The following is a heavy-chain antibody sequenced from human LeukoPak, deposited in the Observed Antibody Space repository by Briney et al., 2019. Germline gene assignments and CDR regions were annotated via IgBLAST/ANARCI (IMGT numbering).Heavy chain of an antibody. Sequence: SETLSLTCTVSGGSISSYYWSWIRQPAGKGLEWIGRIYTSGSTNYNPSLKSRVTMSVDTSKNQFSLKLSSLTAADTAVYYCASSTYYYDSSGFPSWGQGTRVTVSS. CDR2: IYTSGST. J-gene: IGHJ5*02. CDR3: ASSTYYYDSSGFPS. D-gene: IGHD3-22*01. V-gene: IGHV4-4*07. CDR1: GGSISSYY.